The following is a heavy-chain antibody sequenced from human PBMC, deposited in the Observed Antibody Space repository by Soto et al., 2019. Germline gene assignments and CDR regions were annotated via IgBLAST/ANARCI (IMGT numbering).Heavy chain of an antibody. J-gene: IGHJ4*02. D-gene: IGHD6-13*01. CDR2: IWYDRSNK. V-gene: IGHV3-33*01. CDR3: ARDVASAAVYYFDY. CDR1: GFTLSSYG. Sequence: QVQLVESGGGVIQPGRSLRLSCAASGFTLSSYGMHWVRQAPGKGLEWVAVIWYDRSNKYYADSVKGRFTISRDNSKNTLYLQMNSLRAEDTAVYYCARDVASAAVYYFDYWGQGTLVTVSS.